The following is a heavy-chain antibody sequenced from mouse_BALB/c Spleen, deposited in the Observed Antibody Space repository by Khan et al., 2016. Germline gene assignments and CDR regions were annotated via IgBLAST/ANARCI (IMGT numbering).Heavy chain of an antibody. D-gene: IGHD1-1*01. CDR2: IRSKSNNYAT. CDR3: VRHNTTAWFAY. V-gene: IGHV10-1*02. Sequence: VQLKESGGGLVQPKGSLKLSCAASGFTFNTYAMNWVRQAPGKGLEWVARIRSKSNNYATYYADSVKDRFIISRDDSQSMLYLQMNNLKTEDTAMYYCVRHNTTAWFAYWGQGTLVTVSA. CDR1: GFTFNTYA. J-gene: IGHJ3*01.